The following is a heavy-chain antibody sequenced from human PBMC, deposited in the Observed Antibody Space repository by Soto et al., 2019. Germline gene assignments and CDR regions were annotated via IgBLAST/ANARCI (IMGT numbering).Heavy chain of an antibody. CDR1: GGTFSSYT. CDR3: ARVVVVVPAATGNDAFDI. CDR2: IIPILGIA. J-gene: IGHJ3*02. D-gene: IGHD2-2*01. Sequence: QVQLVQSGAEVKKPGSSVKVSCKASGGTFSSYTISWVRQAPGQGLEWMGRIIPILGIANYAQKLQGRVTITADKSTSTAYMELRSLGSEDTAVYYCARVVVVVPAATGNDAFDIWGQGTMVTVSS. V-gene: IGHV1-69*02.